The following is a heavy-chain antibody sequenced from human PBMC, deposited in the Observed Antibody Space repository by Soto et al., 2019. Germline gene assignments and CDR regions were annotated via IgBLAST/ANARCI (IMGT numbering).Heavy chain of an antibody. Sequence: SETLSLTCTFSGCSISSSSYYWGWIRQPPGKGLEWIGNVYYGGSTYYNPSLKSRVTISVETSKSQFSLKLSSVTAADTAVYYCAGGDYYHSSGYYFYYYTMDVWGQGTTVTVS. CDR2: VYYGGST. D-gene: IGHD3-22*01. CDR3: AGGDYYHSSGYYFYYYTMDV. V-gene: IGHV4-39*01. J-gene: IGHJ6*02. CDR1: GCSISSSSYY.